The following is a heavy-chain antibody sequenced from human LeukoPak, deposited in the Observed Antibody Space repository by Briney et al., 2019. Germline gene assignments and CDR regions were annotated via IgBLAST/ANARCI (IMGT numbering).Heavy chain of an antibody. CDR1: GYTFTSYG. J-gene: IGHJ4*02. CDR3: ARRSDYYGSGSSNSAFDY. CDR2: ISAYNGNT. V-gene: IGHV1-18*01. D-gene: IGHD3-10*01. Sequence: ASVKVSCKASGYTFTSYGISWVRQAPGQGLEWMGWISAYNGNTNYAQKLQGRVTMTTDTSTSTAYMELRSLGSDDTAVYYCARRSDYYGSGSSNSAFDYWGQGTLVTVSS.